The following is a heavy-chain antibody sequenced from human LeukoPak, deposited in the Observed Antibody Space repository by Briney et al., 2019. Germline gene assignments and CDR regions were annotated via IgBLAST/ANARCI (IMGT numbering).Heavy chain of an antibody. CDR3: ARERHGGGDY. CDR1: GGSFSGYY. J-gene: IGHJ4*02. V-gene: IGHV4-34*01. Sequence: SETLSLTCAVYGGSFSGYYWSWIRQPPGKGLEWIGEINHSGSTNYNPSLKSRVTISVDTSKNQFSLKLSSVTAADTAVYYCARERHGGGDYWGQGTLVTVSS. D-gene: IGHD2-15*01. CDR2: INHSGST.